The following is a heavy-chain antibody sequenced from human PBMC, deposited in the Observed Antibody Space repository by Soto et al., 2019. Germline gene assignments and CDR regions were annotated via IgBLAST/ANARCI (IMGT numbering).Heavy chain of an antibody. CDR1: GDSMSSGAYY. Sequence: SETLSLTCTVSGDSMSSGAYYWNWTRQHPGKGLEWIGYIYYSGNTYYNPSLKSRIVISVDTSKNQFSLNLGSVTAADTAIHYCASSYSGYLDNWGRGALVTVSS. CDR3: ASSYSGYLDN. J-gene: IGHJ4*02. D-gene: IGHD3-22*01. CDR2: IYYSGNT. V-gene: IGHV4-31*03.